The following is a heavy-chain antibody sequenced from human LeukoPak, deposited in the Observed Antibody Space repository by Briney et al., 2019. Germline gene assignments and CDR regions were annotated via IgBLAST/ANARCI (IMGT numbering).Heavy chain of an antibody. D-gene: IGHD3-10*01. CDR1: GGPIYSNIYY. CDR2: IYYSGGT. J-gene: IGHJ3*02. V-gene: IGHV4-39*01. Sequence: PSETLSLTCNVSGGPIYSNIYYWAWVRQPPGKGLEWIVCIYYSGGTSYNPSLKRRITISVETFRSQVSPKMRSVTAAETTVYYCARVLLWFVVFSVKAFDIWDKGTMVTVSS. CDR3: ARVLLWFVVFSVKAFDI.